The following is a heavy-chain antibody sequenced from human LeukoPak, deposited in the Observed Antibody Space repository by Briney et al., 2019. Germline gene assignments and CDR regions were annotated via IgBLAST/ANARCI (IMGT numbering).Heavy chain of an antibody. D-gene: IGHD6-19*01. Sequence: VGSLRLSCAASGFTFSSYSMNWVRQAPGKGLEWVSSISSSSSYIYYADSVKGRFTKSRENAKSSLYQQKNSLRAEDTAVYYCARDLHSSGLLWGQGTLVTVSS. V-gene: IGHV3-21*01. CDR1: GFTFSSYS. CDR3: ARDLHSSGLL. J-gene: IGHJ4*02. CDR2: ISSSSSYI.